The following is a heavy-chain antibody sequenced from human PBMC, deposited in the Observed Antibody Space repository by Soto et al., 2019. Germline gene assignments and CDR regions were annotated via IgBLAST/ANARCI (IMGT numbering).Heavy chain of an antibody. CDR2: ISGYNGDT. V-gene: IGHV1-18*04. CDR1: GYTFTGYG. D-gene: IGHD3-22*01. CDR3: GRSNYYDSLDQ. J-gene: IGHJ4*02. Sequence: ASVKVSCKASGYTFTGYGMSWMRQAPGQGLEWMGRISGYNGDTNYAPKVQGRVTMTSDKSTSTAYMELRSLTSDDTAVYYCGRSNYYDSLDQWGQGPMITV.